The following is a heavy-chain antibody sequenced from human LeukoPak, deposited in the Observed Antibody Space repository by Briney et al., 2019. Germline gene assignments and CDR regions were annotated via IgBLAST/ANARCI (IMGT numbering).Heavy chain of an antibody. Sequence: GGSLRLSCAASGFTFNIYTMTWVRQAPGKGLEWVSSIGSSSRYIYYADSVKGRFTISRDDAKNSLFLQMNSLRDEDTAVYYCARGYCSSTSCPRHHFDYWGQGALVTVSS. D-gene: IGHD2-2*01. J-gene: IGHJ4*02. CDR3: ARGYCSSTSCPRHHFDY. V-gene: IGHV3-21*01. CDR2: IGSSSRYI. CDR1: GFTFNIYT.